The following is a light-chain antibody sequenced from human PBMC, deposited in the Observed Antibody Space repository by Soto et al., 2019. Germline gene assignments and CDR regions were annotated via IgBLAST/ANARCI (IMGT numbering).Light chain of an antibody. V-gene: IGLV1-51*01. CDR1: SSNIGNNY. Sequence: QSVLPQPPPVSAAPGQKVTISCSGSSSNIGNNYVSWYQQLPGTAPKLLIYDNNKRPSGIPDRFSGSKSGTSATLGITGLQTGDEADYYCGTWDSSLSAYVFGTGTKVTVL. CDR3: GTWDSSLSAYV. J-gene: IGLJ1*01. CDR2: DNN.